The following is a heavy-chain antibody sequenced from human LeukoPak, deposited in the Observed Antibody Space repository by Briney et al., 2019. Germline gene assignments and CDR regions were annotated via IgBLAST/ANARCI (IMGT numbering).Heavy chain of an antibody. Sequence: GGSLRLSCAASGFTFSSYAMSWVRQAPGKGLEWVSSISSSSSYIYYADSVKGRFTISRDNAKNSLYLQMNSLRAEDTAVYYCARAPLRGVIPFDPWGQGTLVTVSS. D-gene: IGHD3-10*01. J-gene: IGHJ5*02. V-gene: IGHV3-21*01. CDR2: ISSSSSYI. CDR3: ARAPLRGVIPFDP. CDR1: GFTFSSYA.